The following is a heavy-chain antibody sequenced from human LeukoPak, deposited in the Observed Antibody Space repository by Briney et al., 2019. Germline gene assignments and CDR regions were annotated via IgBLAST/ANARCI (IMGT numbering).Heavy chain of an antibody. J-gene: IGHJ6*02. Sequence: PGGSLRLSCAASGFTFSSYAMSWVRQAPGKGLEWVGRIKSKTDGGTTDYAAPVKGRFTISRDDSKNTLYLQMNSLKTEDTAVYYCTTVGVRGAINYYYYGMDVWGQGTTVTVSS. CDR3: TTVGVRGAINYYYYGMDV. CDR1: GFTFSSYA. D-gene: IGHD3-10*01. V-gene: IGHV3-15*01. CDR2: IKSKTDGGTT.